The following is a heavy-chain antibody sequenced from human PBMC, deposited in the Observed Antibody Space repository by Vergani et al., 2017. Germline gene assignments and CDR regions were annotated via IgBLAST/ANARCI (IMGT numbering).Heavy chain of an antibody. CDR1: GFSLSTSGVG. Sequence: QVTLKESGPTLVKPTQTLTLTCTFSGFSLSTSGVGVGWIRQPPGKALEWLALIYWNDDKRYSPSLKSRLTITKDTSKNQVVLTMTNMDPVDTATYYCAHRRARTSYYDFWSGANWFDPWGQGTLVTVSS. CDR3: AHRRARTSYYDFWSGANWFDP. J-gene: IGHJ5*02. D-gene: IGHD3-3*01. CDR2: IYWNDDK. V-gene: IGHV2-5*01.